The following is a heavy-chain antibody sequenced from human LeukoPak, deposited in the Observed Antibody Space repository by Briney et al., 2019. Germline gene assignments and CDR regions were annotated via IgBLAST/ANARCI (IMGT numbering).Heavy chain of an antibody. CDR1: GYSISSGYY. Sequence: SETLSLTCAVSGYSISSGYYWGWFRQPPGKGLEWIGCMYHSGSTYYNPSLKSRVTISVDTSKNQFSLKLSSVTAADTAVYYCAGYRSGRNYWGQGTLVTVSS. J-gene: IGHJ4*02. CDR2: MYHSGST. D-gene: IGHD5-18*01. V-gene: IGHV4-38-2*01. CDR3: AGYRSGRNY.